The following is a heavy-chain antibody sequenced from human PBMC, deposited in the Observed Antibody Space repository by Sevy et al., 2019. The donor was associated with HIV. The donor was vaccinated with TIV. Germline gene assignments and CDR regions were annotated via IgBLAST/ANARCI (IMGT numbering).Heavy chain of an antibody. J-gene: IGHJ6*03. V-gene: IGHV3-72*01. Sequence: GGSLRLSCAASGFTFSDHYVDWVRQAPGQGLEWVGRIRNRPNSYTTEYAASVKGRFTISRDDSRNSVYLQTNSLKTQDSAVYYCVRGPNCGVGGCQQISPYCLDVWGKGATVTVSS. CDR2: IRNRPNSYTT. D-gene: IGHD2-15*01. CDR3: VRGPNCGVGGCQQISPYCLDV. CDR1: GFTFSDHY.